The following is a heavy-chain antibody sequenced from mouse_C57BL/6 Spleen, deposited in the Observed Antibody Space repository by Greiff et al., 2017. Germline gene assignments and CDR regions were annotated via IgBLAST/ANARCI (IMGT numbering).Heavy chain of an antibody. J-gene: IGHJ3*01. V-gene: IGHV1-67*01. CDR2: ISTYYGDA. Sequence: VKLQESGPELVRPGVSVKISCTGSGYTFTDYAMHWVKQSHAKSLEWIGVISTYYGDASYTQKFKDKATMTVDKSSSTAYMELARLTSEDSAVYYWARPCYGCDGPFAYWGQGTLFTVSA. CDR3: ARPCYGCDGPFAY. CDR1: GYTFTDYA. D-gene: IGHD2-2*01.